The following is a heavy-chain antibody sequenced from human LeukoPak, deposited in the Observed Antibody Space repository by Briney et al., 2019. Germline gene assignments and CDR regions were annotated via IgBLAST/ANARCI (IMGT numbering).Heavy chain of an antibody. J-gene: IGHJ4*02. CDR2: ITTSSSYT. CDR1: GFSFSSYN. V-gene: IGHV3-21*03. CDR3: ARLHYGSGSY. Sequence: GGPLRLSCEASGFSFSSYNMDWVRQTPGKGLEWISSITTSSSYTFYADSVKGRFTISRDNSKNTLYLQMNNLRVEDTAVYYCARLHYGSGSYWGQGTLVTVSS. D-gene: IGHD3-10*01.